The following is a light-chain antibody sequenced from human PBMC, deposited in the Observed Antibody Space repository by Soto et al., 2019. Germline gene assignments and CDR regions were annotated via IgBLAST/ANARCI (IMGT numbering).Light chain of an antibody. Sequence: QSVLTQPPSVSGAPGQRVTISCTGSSSNIGAGYDVHWYQQLRGTAPKLLIFGNSNRPSGVPDRFSGSKSGTSASLAITGLQAEDEANSYYQSYDSGLSGLYVFGTGTKVTVL. CDR1: SSNIGAGYD. CDR3: QSYDSGLSGLYV. CDR2: GNS. V-gene: IGLV1-40*01. J-gene: IGLJ1*01.